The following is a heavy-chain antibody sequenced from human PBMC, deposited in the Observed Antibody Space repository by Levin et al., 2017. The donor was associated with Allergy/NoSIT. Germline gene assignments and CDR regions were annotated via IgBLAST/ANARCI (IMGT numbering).Heavy chain of an antibody. CDR3: TTQFQW. Sequence: GGSLRLSCAASGFSLSNSWMNWVRQAPGKGLEWIGRISSKPDGAATDYAAPLKGRFTISRDDSTNTLYLQMNGLKVEDTAIYYCTTQFQWWGQGTLVTVSS. CDR1: GFSLSNSW. CDR2: ISSKPDGAAT. D-gene: IGHD6-19*01. J-gene: IGHJ4*02. V-gene: IGHV3-15*01.